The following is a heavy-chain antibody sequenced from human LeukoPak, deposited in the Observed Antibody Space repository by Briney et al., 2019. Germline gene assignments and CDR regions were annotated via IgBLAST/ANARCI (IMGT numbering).Heavy chain of an antibody. J-gene: IGHJ5*02. V-gene: IGHV4-61*09. CDR3: ASTRSSWITNWFDP. D-gene: IGHD6-13*01. CDR1: GGSVSTGSYY. CDR2: IHTSGTV. Sequence: KSSETLSLTCTVSGGSVSTGSYYWSWIRQPAGRGLEWIGHIHTSGTVNYNASLKSRVTISVDTSKNQFSLKLSSVTAADTAVYYCASTRSSWITNWFDPWGQGTLVTVSS.